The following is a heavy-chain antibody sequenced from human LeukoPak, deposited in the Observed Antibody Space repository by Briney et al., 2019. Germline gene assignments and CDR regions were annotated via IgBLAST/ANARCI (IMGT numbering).Heavy chain of an antibody. J-gene: IGHJ4*02. V-gene: IGHV4-61*01. CDR1: GDSVSSGSHY. Sequence: SETLSLTCSVSGDSVSSGSHYWSWIRQPPRKGLEWIGYIYYNGGTEYSPSLKSRVNISLDTSKNQFSLKLSSVTAADTAVYYCAVVGGYFDYWGQEILVAVSS. CDR2: IYYNGGT. CDR3: AVVGGYFDY. D-gene: IGHD3-10*01.